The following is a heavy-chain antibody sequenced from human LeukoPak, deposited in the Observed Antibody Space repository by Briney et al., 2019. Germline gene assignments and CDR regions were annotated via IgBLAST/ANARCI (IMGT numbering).Heavy chain of an antibody. J-gene: IGHJ4*02. CDR2: VSSSGST. D-gene: IGHD3-16*01. CDR1: GDSFSNYH. V-gene: IGHV4-59*01. Sequence: SETLSLTCTVSGDSFSNYHWSWLRQPPGKGLEWIGYVSSSGSTSYSPSLKSRVTISVDTYKNQFSLKLSSVTAGDTAVYYCARVGRGDHTWGSYSCDHWGQGTLVSIDS. CDR3: ARVGRGDHTWGSYSCDH.